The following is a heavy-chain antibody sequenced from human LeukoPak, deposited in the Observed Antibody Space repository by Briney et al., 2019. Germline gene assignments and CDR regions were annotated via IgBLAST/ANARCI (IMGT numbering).Heavy chain of an antibody. V-gene: IGHV1-69*13. J-gene: IGHJ3*02. CDR2: IIPIFGTA. CDR1: GGTFSSYA. Sequence: ASVKVSCKASGGTFSSYAISWVRQAPGQGLEWMGGIIPIFGTANYAQKFQGRVTITADESTSTAYMELSSLRSEDTAVYYCARIMVRGVIEQTNAFDIWGQGTMVTVSS. CDR3: ARIMVRGVIEQTNAFDI. D-gene: IGHD3-10*01.